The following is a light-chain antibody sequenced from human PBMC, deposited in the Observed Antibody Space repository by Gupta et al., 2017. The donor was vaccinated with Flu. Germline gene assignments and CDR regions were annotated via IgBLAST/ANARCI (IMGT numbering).Light chain of an antibody. Sequence: EIVMTPSPATLSVSPGERATLSCRASQSVDNKLAWYQQKPGQSPRLLIYAASTRATGVPARFSGSGSGTEFTLTISSRQSEDFAVYYCRQENNCPYTFGQGTKLEIK. CDR1: QSVDNK. V-gene: IGKV3-15*01. CDR2: AAS. CDR3: RQENNCPYT. J-gene: IGKJ2*01.